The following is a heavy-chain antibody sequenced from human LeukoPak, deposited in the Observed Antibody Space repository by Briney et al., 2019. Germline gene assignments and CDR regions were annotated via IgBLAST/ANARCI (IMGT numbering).Heavy chain of an antibody. D-gene: IGHD3-22*01. CDR3: AHSGDSSGCFDY. CDR2: IYWDDDK. Sequence: SGPTLVKPTHTLTLTCAFSGFSLSTSRAGVGWIRQPPGKALEWLALIYWDDDKRYSPSLKSRLTINKDTSKNQVVLTMTNMDPVDTATYYCAHSGDSSGCFDYWGQGTLVTVSS. J-gene: IGHJ4*02. CDR1: GFSLSTSRAG. V-gene: IGHV2-5*02.